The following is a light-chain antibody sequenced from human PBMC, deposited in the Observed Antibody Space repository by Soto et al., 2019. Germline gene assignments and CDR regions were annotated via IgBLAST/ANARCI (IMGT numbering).Light chain of an antibody. V-gene: IGKV4-1*01. CDR1: QSVLYSSNNKNY. CDR2: WAS. CDR3: QQYYSTPRT. Sequence: IVMTQSPDSLAVSLGERATINCKSGQSVLYSSNNKNYLAWYQQKPGQPPKLLIYWASTRESGVPDRFSGSWSGTDFTLTISSLQAEDVAVYDCQQYYSTPRTFGQGTKVEIK. J-gene: IGKJ1*01.